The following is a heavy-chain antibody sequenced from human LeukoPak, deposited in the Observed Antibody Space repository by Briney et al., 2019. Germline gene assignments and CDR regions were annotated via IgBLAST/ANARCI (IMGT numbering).Heavy chain of an antibody. V-gene: IGHV3-66*02. D-gene: IGHD3-3*01. CDR2: IYSGGST. J-gene: IGHJ5*02. CDR1: GFTVSSNY. CDR3: ARAGAPHYDFWSGYWFDP. Sequence: GGSLRLSCAASGFTVSSNYMSWVRQAPGKGLEWVSVIYSGGSTYYADSVKGRFTISRDNSKNTLYLQMNSLRAEDTAVYYCARAGAPHYDFWSGYWFDPWGQGTLVTVSS.